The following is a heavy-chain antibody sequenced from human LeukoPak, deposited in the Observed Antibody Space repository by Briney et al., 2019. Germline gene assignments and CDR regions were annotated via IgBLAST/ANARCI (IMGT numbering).Heavy chain of an antibody. CDR3: ERDFPPDELAGLYYYYGMDV. CDR2: IRYDGSNK. Sequence: GGSLRLSCAASGFTFSSYGMHWVRQAPGKGLEWVAFIRYDGSNKYYADSVKGRFTISRDNSKNTLYLQMNSLRAEDTAVYYCERDFPPDELAGLYYYYGMDVWGQGTTVTVSS. CDR1: GFTFSSYG. J-gene: IGHJ6*02. V-gene: IGHV3-30*02. D-gene: IGHD6-19*01.